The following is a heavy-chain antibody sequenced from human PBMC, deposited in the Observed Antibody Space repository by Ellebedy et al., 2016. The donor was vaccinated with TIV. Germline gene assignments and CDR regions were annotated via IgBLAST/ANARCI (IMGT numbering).Heavy chain of an antibody. V-gene: IGHV1-8*02. Sequence: ASVKVSXXASGYTFTTYDINWVRQVTGQGLEWMGWINPNTGTTGYAQEFQGSVTMTRDTSIGTAYMEMASLRFEDTAIYYCVRRAVTRSYYFYNGLDVWGQGTTVTVS. CDR1: GYTFTTYD. J-gene: IGHJ6*02. CDR2: INPNTGTT. D-gene: IGHD4-17*01. CDR3: VRRAVTRSYYFYNGLDV.